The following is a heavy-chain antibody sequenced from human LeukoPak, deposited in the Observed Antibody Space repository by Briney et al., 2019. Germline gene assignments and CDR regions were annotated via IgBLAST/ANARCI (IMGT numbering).Heavy chain of an antibody. CDR1: GHSISSAYY. CDR2: VHQSGSN. V-gene: IGHV4-38-2*01. Sequence: SETLSLTCAVSGHSISSAYYWGWIRQPPGKGLEWIGSVHQSGSNSYSPSLESRVTISVDTSNNQVSLNLRFVTATDTAVYYCARLGYCSSTSCYPDVWGKGSTVTVSS. J-gene: IGHJ6*04. CDR3: ARLGYCSSTSCYPDV. D-gene: IGHD2-2*01.